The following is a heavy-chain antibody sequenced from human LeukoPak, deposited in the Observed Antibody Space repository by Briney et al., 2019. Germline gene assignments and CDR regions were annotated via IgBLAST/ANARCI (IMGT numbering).Heavy chain of an antibody. D-gene: IGHD6-13*01. Sequence: GASLKISCKGSGYIFTSYWISWVRQVPGKGLEWMGRIDPSDSYTNYSPSCQGHVTISADKSISTAYLQWSSLKASDTAMYYCASSRIAAAGTFDYWGQGTLVTVSS. V-gene: IGHV5-10-1*01. CDR2: IDPSDSYT. J-gene: IGHJ4*02. CDR3: ASSRIAAAGTFDY. CDR1: GYIFTSYW.